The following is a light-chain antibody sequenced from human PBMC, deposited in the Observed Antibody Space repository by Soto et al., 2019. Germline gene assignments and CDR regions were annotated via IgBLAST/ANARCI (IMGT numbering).Light chain of an antibody. J-gene: IGKJ1*01. CDR1: ESINPH. CDR3: QQYNFWPRT. Sequence: TQSPTLLSVSPGEGWSLSCRASESINPHPAWYQQKPGQPPRLLIYAAPTRATDIPARFSGSGSETEFTLTINSLQSEDFAVYYCQQYNFWPRTFGQGPKVDIK. V-gene: IGKV3D-15*01. CDR2: AAP.